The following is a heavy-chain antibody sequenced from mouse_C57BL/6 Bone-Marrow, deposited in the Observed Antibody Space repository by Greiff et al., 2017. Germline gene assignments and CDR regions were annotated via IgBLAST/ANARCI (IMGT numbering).Heavy chain of an antibody. CDR1: GYTFTSYW. CDR2: IHPNSGST. V-gene: IGHV1-64*01. CDR3: AREGDGYSYAMDY. Sequence: QVQLQQSGAELMKPGASVKLSCKASGYTFTSYWMHWVKQRPGQGLEWIGMIHPNSGSTNYNEKFKSKATLTVDKSSSTAYMQLSSLTSEDSAVYYCAREGDGYSYAMDYWGQGTSVTVSS. J-gene: IGHJ4*01. D-gene: IGHD2-3*01.